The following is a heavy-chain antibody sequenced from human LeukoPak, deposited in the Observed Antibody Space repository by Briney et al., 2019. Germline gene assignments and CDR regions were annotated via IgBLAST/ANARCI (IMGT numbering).Heavy chain of an antibody. CDR3: XTXXXGFDY. V-gene: IGHV3-15*01. CDR1: GFTVSNAW. Sequence: GGSLRLSCAASGFTVSNAWMSWVRQAPGKGLEWVGRIKSKTDGRTTDYAAPVKGRFTISRDDSKNTLYLQMNSLKTEDTAVXYCXTXXXGFDYWGQGXLVTVS. CDR2: IKSKTDGRTT. J-gene: IGHJ4*02.